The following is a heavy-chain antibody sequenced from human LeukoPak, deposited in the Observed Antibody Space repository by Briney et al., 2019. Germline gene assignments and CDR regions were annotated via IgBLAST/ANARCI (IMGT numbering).Heavy chain of an antibody. D-gene: IGHD6-19*01. J-gene: IGHJ6*02. Sequence: GGSLRLSCAASGFTFSSYWMSWVRQAPGKGLEWVANIKQDGSEKYYVDSVKGRFTISRDNAKNSLYLQMNSLRAEDTAVYYCARAGSSGWYYYYYGMDVWGQGTTVTVSS. CDR3: ARAGSSGWYYYYYGMDV. V-gene: IGHV3-7*01. CDR1: GFTFSSYW. CDR2: IKQDGSEK.